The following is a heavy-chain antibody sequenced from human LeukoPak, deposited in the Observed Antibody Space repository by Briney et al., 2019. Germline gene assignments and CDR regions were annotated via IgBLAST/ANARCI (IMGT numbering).Heavy chain of an antibody. V-gene: IGHV3-23*01. D-gene: IGHD6-13*01. CDR1: GFTFSSYT. Sequence: PGGSLRLSCAASGFTFSSYTMSWVRQAPGKGKEWDSLISGSGGITYYADSVKGRFTISRDNSKNTLYLQMDSLRAGDTAVYYCAKDSAAVGGPTTDWGQGTLVTVSS. CDR2: ISGSGGIT. CDR3: AKDSAAVGGPTTD. J-gene: IGHJ4*02.